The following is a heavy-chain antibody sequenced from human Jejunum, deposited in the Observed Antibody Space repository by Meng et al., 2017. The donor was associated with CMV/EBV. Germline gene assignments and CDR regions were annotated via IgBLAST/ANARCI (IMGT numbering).Heavy chain of an antibody. CDR3: ARGADTPVVLPPDL. J-gene: IGHJ4*02. CDR2: IFGSGTT. D-gene: IGHD5-18*01. CDR1: GFTVSSTY. V-gene: IGHV3-66*02. Sequence: FGFTVSSTYMSWVRQAPGEGLEWVSVIFGSGTTVYPDSVKGRFTISRDNSKNTVYLQMNSLKLEDTAVYYCARGADTPVVLPPDLWGQGTLVTVSS.